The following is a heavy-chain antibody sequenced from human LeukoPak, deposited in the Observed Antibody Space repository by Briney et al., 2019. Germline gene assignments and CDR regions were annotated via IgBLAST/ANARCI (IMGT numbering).Heavy chain of an antibody. V-gene: IGHV3-23*01. CDR1: GFTFSSCA. CDR2: ISGSGGST. Sequence: PGGSLRLSCSAYGFTFSSCAMSWVRQAPGKGLEWVSAISGSGGSTYYADSVKGRFTISRDNSKNTLYPQMNSLRAEDTAVYHCAKDGEECSVGSCYPYHYYYYMDVWGKGTTVTVSS. D-gene: IGHD2-15*01. J-gene: IGHJ6*03. CDR3: AKDGEECSVGSCYPYHYYYYMDV.